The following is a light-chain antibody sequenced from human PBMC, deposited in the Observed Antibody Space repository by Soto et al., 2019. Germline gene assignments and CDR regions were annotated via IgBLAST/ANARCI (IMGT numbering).Light chain of an antibody. CDR3: TSYAGGNNV. Sequence: QSALTQPPSASGSPGQSVTISCNGTSSDVGGYNYVSWYQQHPGKVPKLMVYEVNKRPSGVPDRFSGSKSGNTASLTVSGLHPEDEADYNCTSYAGGNNVFGTGTKLTVL. V-gene: IGLV2-8*01. CDR2: EVN. CDR1: SSDVGGYNY. J-gene: IGLJ1*01.